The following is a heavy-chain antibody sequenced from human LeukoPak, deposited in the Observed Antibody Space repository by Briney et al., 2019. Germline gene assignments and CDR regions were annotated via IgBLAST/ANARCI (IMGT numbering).Heavy chain of an antibody. CDR3: AKEIVFLFGDP. V-gene: IGHV3-48*03. CDR2: ISGSDTTT. Sequence: TGGSLRLSCLASGFAFSAYEMNWVRQAPGRGLEWVSYISGSDTTTYYADSVKGRFAISRDNSQNTVHLQMNSLRAEDTATYYCAKEIVFLFGDPWGQGALVTVSS. J-gene: IGHJ5*02. CDR1: GFAFSAYE. D-gene: IGHD2/OR15-2a*01.